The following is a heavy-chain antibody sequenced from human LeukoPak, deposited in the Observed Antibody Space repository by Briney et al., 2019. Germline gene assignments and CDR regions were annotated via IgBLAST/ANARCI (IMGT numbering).Heavy chain of an antibody. CDR3: TRSESGTYKGGFDF. CDR1: GFTFGDYG. V-gene: IGHV3-49*04. Sequence: GGSLRLSCTASGFTFGDYGMSWVRQAPGKGLEWVGFIQSRTYGGTTQYAASVRGRFTISRDDSKSIAHLQMNSLKTKDTAVYYCTRSESGTYKGGFDFWGQGTLVTVSS. D-gene: IGHD1-26*01. J-gene: IGHJ4*02. CDR2: IQSRTYGGTT.